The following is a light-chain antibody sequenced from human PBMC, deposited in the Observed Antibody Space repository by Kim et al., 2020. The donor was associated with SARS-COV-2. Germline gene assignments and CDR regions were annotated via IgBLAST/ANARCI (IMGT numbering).Light chain of an antibody. J-gene: IGKJ3*01. CDR1: QSVSSSY. CDR3: QQSFT. CDR2: GAS. V-gene: IGKV3-20*01. Sequence: TLSLSPGERAPLSCRASQSVSSSYLAWYQQKPGQAPRLLIYGASSRATGIPDRFSGSGSGTDFTLTISRLEPEDFAVYYCQQSFTFGPGTKVDIK.